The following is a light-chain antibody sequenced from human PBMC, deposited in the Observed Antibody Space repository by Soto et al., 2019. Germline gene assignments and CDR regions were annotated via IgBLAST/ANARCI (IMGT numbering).Light chain of an antibody. CDR1: SSNIGNNY. CDR2: DNN. CDR3: GTWDSSLSWAV. J-gene: IGLJ2*01. V-gene: IGLV1-51*01. Sequence: QSVLTQPPSVSAAPGQKVTISCSGSSSNIGNNYVSWYQQLPGTAPKLLIYDNNKRPSGIPDRFSGSKSGTSATLGITGLQTGDEADYYCGTWDSSLSWAVFGGGTKLTVL.